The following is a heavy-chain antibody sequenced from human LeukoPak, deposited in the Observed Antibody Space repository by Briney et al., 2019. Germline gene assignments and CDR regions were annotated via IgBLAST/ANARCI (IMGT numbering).Heavy chain of an antibody. CDR3: ARWGEDIKDAFDI. CDR1: GGSIGSSSSY. Sequence: SQTLSLTCSVFGGSIGSSSSYWSWLRQHPIKGLEWIGYIHYTGSTYYNPSLKSRLTISIDTSKSKFSLELSSVTAADTAVYFCARWGEDIKDAFDIWGQVTVVTVSS. V-gene: IGHV4-31*03. CDR2: IHYTGST. D-gene: IGHD3-10*01. J-gene: IGHJ3*02.